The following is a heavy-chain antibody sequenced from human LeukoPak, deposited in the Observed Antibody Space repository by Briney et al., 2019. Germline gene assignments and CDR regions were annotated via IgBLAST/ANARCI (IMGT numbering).Heavy chain of an antibody. D-gene: IGHD3-22*01. V-gene: IGHV4-61*02. J-gene: IGHJ4*02. CDR3: ARVAAYYDSSGYWTGVYYFDY. CDR2: IYTSGST. Sequence: SETLSLTCTVSGGSISSGSYYWSWIRQPAGKGLEWIGRIYTSGSTNYNPSLKSRVTISVDTSKNQFSLKLSSVTAADTAVYYCARVAAYYDSSGYWTGVYYFDYWGQGTLVTVSS. CDR1: GGSISSGSYY.